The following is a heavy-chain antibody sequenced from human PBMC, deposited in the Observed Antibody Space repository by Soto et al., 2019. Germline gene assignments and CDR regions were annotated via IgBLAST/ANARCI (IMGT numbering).Heavy chain of an antibody. CDR2: IYSGETT. CDR1: GSSISSGGYY. J-gene: IGHJ4*02. CDR3: TRDGRGLGRLSLFEY. V-gene: IGHV3-53*01. Sequence: PSETLSLTCTVSGSSISSGGYYMNWVRQTPGKGLEWVASIYSGETTYYADSVRGRFTISSDKSKNTLYFQLSSLRIEDTAVYYCTRDGRGLGRLSLFEYWGQGVLVTVSS. D-gene: IGHD2-21*02.